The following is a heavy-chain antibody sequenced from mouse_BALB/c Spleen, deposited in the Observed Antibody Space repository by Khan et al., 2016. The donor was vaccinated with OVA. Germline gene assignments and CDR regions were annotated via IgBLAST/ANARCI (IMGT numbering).Heavy chain of an antibody. CDR2: ISYSGNT. J-gene: IGHJ2*01. CDR1: GYSITTDYA. Sequence: EEQLQQSGPGLVKPSQSLSLTCTVTGYSITTDYAWNWIRQFPGSKLEWMGHISYSGNTKYNPSLKSRISITRDTSKNQFFLQLKSVTTEDTARYYCARIYGGDFDYWGQGTTLTVSS. CDR3: ARIYGGDFDY. D-gene: IGHD1-1*01. V-gene: IGHV3-2*02.